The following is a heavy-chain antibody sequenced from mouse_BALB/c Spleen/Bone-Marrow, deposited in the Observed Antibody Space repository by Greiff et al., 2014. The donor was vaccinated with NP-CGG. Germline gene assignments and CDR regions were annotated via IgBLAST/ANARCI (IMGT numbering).Heavy chain of an antibody. CDR1: GYTFTSYY. D-gene: IGHD1-1*02. J-gene: IGHJ4*01. CDR2: INPSNGGT. CDR3: TLWCYAMDY. Sequence: QVQLKESGAELVKPGASVKLSCKASGYTFTSYYMYWVKQRPGQDLEWIGEINPSNGGTNFNEKFKSKATLTVDKSSSTAYMQLSSLTSEDSAVYYCTLWCYAMDYWGQGTSVTVSS. V-gene: IGHV1S81*02.